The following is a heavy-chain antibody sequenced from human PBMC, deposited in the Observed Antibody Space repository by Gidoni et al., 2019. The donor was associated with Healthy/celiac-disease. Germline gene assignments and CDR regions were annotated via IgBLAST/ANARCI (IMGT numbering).Heavy chain of an antibody. CDR3: ARGVHVHVY. Sequence: QVQLQESGPGLVKPSETLSLTCTVPGGSISSYYWSWIRQPPGKGLEWIGYIYYSGSTNYNPSLKSRVTISVDTSKNQFSLKLSSVTAADTAVYYCARGVHVHVYWGQGTLVTVSS. CDR1: GGSISSYY. J-gene: IGHJ4*02. CDR2: IYYSGST. D-gene: IGHD3-16*01. V-gene: IGHV4-59*01.